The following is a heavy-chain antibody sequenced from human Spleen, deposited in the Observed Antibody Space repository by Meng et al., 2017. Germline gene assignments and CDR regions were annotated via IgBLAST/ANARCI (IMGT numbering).Heavy chain of an antibody. CDR3: ARGTPGRSYCDY. CDR2: LGAHPGDT. J-gene: IGHJ4*02. D-gene: IGHD3-10*01. Sequence: QLLQSGTEVKQPVASFKVSCKASDYTFIRYGVCWVRQAPGQGLEWMAWLGAHPGDTSFAPKFLGRVTVTADTATATAYMELRSLTFDDTAVYYCARGTPGRSYCDYWGLGTLVTVYS. CDR1: DYTFIRYG. V-gene: IGHV1-18*01.